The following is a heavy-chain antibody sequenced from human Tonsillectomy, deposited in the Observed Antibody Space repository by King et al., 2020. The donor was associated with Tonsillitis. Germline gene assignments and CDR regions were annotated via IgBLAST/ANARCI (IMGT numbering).Heavy chain of an antibody. CDR1: GFTFSDYY. CDR3: ARSFRNEWLPQQN. D-gene: IGHD3-3*01. J-gene: IGHJ4*02. V-gene: IGHV3-11*05. Sequence: VQLVESGGGLVKPGGSLRLSCAASGFTFSDYYMSWIRQAPGKGLEWVSYISSSSSYTNYANSVKGRFTISRDNAKNSLYLQMNSLRAEDTAVYYCARSFRNEWLPQQNWGQGTLVTVSS. CDR2: ISSSSSYT.